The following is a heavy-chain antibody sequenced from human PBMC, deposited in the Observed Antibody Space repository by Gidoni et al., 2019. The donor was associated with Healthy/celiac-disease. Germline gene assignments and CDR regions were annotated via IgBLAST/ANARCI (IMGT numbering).Heavy chain of an antibody. CDR3: AGESHLPWAFDI. Sequence: QVQLQQWGAGLLKPSETLSLTCAVYGGSFSGYYWSWIRQPPGKGLEWIGENNHSGSTNYNPSLKSRVTISVDTSKNQFSLKLSSVTAADTAVYYCAGESHLPWAFDIWGQGTMVTVSS. CDR1: GGSFSGYY. J-gene: IGHJ3*02. V-gene: IGHV4-34*01. CDR2: NNHSGST.